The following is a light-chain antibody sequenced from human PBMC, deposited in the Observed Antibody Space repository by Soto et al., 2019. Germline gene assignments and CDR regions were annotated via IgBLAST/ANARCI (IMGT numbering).Light chain of an antibody. CDR1: QSVSSN. CDR2: DAS. Sequence: EIVMTQSPATLSVSPGERATLSCRASQSVSSNLAWYQQKPGQAPRRLIYDASTSDTGIPARFSGSVSGTEYTLTISSLQSEDFAVYYCQHYNNWPPWTFGQGNKVEIK. J-gene: IGKJ1*01. CDR3: QHYNNWPPWT. V-gene: IGKV3-15*01.